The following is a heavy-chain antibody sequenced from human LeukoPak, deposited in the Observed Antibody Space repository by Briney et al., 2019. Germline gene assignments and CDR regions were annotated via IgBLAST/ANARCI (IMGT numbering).Heavy chain of an antibody. J-gene: IGHJ4*02. CDR2: INPNSGGT. V-gene: IGHV1-2*02. D-gene: IGHD3-3*01. CDR1: GYTFTGYY. Sequence: ASVKVSCKASGYTFTGYYMHWVRQAPGQGLEWMGWINPNSGGTNYAQKFQGRVTMTRHTSISTAYMELSRLRSDDTAVYYCASTSGFWSGYYHPFDYWGQGTLVTVSS. CDR3: ASTSGFWSGYYHPFDY.